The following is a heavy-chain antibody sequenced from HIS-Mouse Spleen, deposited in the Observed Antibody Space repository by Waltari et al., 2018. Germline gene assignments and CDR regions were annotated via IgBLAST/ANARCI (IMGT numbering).Heavy chain of an antibody. CDR3: AREIPYSSSWYDWYFDL. CDR1: GGSISSSSYY. Sequence: QLQLQESGPGLVKPSETLSLTCTVSGGSISSSSYYWGWIRQPPGKGLEWIGSIYYSGSTYYNSSLKSRVTISVDTSTNQFSLKLSSVTAADTAVYYCAREIPYSSSWYDWYFDLWGRGTLVTVSS. V-gene: IGHV4-39*07. D-gene: IGHD6-13*01. CDR2: IYYSGST. J-gene: IGHJ2*01.